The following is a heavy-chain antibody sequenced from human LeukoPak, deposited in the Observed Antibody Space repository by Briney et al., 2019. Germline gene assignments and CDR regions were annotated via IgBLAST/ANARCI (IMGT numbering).Heavy chain of an antibody. CDR2: IYGGGDT. J-gene: IGHJ4*02. D-gene: IGHD3-10*01. V-gene: IGHV3-66*04. Sequence: PGGSLRLSCAASGFTVSGNYMSWVRQAPGKGLEWVSFIYGGGDTYYADSVRTRFTISRDNSENTLYLQMNRLRAEDTAVYYCAGRERFGDLGYWGQGTLVPVSS. CDR3: AGRERFGDLGY. CDR1: GFTVSGNY.